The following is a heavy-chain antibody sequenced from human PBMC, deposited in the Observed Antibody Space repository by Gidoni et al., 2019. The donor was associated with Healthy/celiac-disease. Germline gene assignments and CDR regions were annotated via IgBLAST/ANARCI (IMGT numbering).Heavy chain of an antibody. CDR2: IYYSGST. CDR3: ARDALMEDYMDV. CDR1: GGSISSYY. Sequence: QVQLQESGPGLVKPSETLSLTCTVSGGSISSYYWSWIRQPPGKGLEWIGYIYYSGSTNYNPSLKSRVTISVDTSKNQFSLKLSSVTAADTVVYYCARDALMEDYMDVWGKGTTVTVSS. V-gene: IGHV4-59*01. D-gene: IGHD3-3*02. J-gene: IGHJ6*03.